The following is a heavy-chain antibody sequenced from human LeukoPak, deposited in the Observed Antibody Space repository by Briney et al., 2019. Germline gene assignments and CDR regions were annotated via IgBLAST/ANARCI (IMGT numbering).Heavy chain of an antibody. D-gene: IGHD3-16*02. J-gene: IGHJ4*02. CDR1: GYTFTGYY. Sequence: GASVKVSCKASGYTFTGYYMHWVRQAPGQGLEWMGWINPKSGGTNYAQKFQGRVTMTRDTSISTAYMELSRLRSDDTAVYYCARDYVHYDYVWGSYRLNYWGQGTLVTVSS. V-gene: IGHV1-2*02. CDR2: INPKSGGT. CDR3: ARDYVHYDYVWGSYRLNY.